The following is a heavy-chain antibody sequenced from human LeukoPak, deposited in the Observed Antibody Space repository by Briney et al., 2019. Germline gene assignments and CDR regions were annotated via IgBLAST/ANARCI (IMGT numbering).Heavy chain of an antibody. D-gene: IGHD2-21*01. Sequence: SETLSLTCTVSGGSINSYYWSWIRQPPGKGLEWIGYIYYSGSTNYNPSLKSRVTISVDTSKNQFSLKMSSVTAADTAVYYCASLVGIGSPRYYFDDWGQGTLVTVSS. J-gene: IGHJ4*02. V-gene: IGHV4-59*01. CDR3: ASLVGIGSPRYYFDD. CDR2: IYYSGST. CDR1: GGSINSYY.